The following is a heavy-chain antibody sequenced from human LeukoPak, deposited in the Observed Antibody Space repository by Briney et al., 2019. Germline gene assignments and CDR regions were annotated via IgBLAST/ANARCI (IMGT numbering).Heavy chain of an antibody. Sequence: GGSLRLSCAASGFTFSSYAMSWVRQAPGKGLEWVSAISGSGGSTYYADSVKGRFTISRDNSKNTLYLQMNSLRAEDTAVYYCAKGEYNWNDGDYYYYYGMDVWGQGTTVTVSS. V-gene: IGHV3-23*01. D-gene: IGHD1-1*01. CDR2: ISGSGGST. CDR3: AKGEYNWNDGDYYYYYGMDV. J-gene: IGHJ6*02. CDR1: GFTFSSYA.